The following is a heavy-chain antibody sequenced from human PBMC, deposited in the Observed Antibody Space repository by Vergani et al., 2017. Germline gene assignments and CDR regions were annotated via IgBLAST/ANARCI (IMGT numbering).Heavy chain of an antibody. CDR1: GFSFNSSW. D-gene: IGHD3-9*01. CDR3: ARARCIETCYMSNWLDS. V-gene: IGHV3-74*03. J-gene: IGHJ5*01. CDR2: IKSDGSIT. Sequence: DVHLAESGGGFFQPGGSLRLSCSASGFSFNSSWMHWVRQVPGKGLLWVSRIKSDGSITAYADSVKGRFTISRDNAQNTLYLQMNSLRVEDTGVYYCARARCIETCYMSNWLDSLGQGTLVTVSS.